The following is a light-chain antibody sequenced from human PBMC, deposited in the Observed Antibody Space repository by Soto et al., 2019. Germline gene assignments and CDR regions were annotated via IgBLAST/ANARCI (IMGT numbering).Light chain of an antibody. CDR1: SSDVGVYNY. CDR2: DVN. Sequence: QRALTKPASGSGVALQSLTIFYTGTSSDVGVYNYVSWYQQHPGKAPKLMIYDVNKRPSGVPNRFSGSKSGNTASLTIPGLQAEDEADYYCSSYTSSSSYVFGTGTKVTVL. V-gene: IGLV2-14*03. J-gene: IGLJ1*01. CDR3: SSYTSSSSYV.